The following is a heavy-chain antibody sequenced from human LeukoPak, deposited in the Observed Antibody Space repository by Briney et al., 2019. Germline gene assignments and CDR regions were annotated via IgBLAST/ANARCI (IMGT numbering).Heavy chain of an antibody. D-gene: IGHD2-2*02. V-gene: IGHV1-18*01. CDR2: ISAYNGNT. CDR1: GYTFTSYG. CDR3: ARDIVVVPAAILLGTYNWFDP. Sequence: GASVKVSCKASGYTFTSYGISWVRQAPGQGLEWMGWISAYNGNTNYAQKLQGRVTMTTDTSTSTAYMELRSLRSDDTAVYYCARDIVVVPAAILLGTYNWFDPWGQGTLVTVSS. J-gene: IGHJ5*02.